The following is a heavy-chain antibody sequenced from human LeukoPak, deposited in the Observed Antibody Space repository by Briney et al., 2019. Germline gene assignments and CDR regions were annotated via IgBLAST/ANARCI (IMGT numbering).Heavy chain of an antibody. CDR2: IYYSGST. CDR3: ARGVWSYDSSGSLDY. V-gene: IGHV4-31*03. Sequence: SQTLSLTCTVSGGSISSGGYYWSWIRQHLGKGLEWIGYIYYSGSTYYNPSLKSRVTISVDTSKNQFSLKLSSVTAADTAVYYCARGVWSYDSSGSLDYWGQGTLVTVSS. D-gene: IGHD3-22*01. J-gene: IGHJ4*02. CDR1: GGSISSGGYY.